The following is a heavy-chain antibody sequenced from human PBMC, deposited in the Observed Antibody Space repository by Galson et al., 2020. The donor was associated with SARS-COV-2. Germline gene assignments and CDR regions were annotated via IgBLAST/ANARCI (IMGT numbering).Heavy chain of an antibody. CDR2: IRSKAYGGTT. Sequence: GESLKISCTASGFTFGDYAMSWVRQAPGKGLEWVGFIRSKAYGGTTEYAASVKGRFTISRDDSKSIAYLQMNSLKTEDTAVYYCTRDGADYDCWSGYLGVWGKGTTVTVSS. CDR1: GFTFGDYA. J-gene: IGHJ6*04. V-gene: IGHV3-49*04. CDR3: TRDGADYDCWSGYLGV. D-gene: IGHD3-3*01.